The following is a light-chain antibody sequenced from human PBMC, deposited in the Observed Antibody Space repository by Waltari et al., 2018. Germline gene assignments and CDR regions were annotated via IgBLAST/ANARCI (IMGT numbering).Light chain of an antibody. CDR1: AVPNKY. Sequence: SYELTPPPSVSVSPGQAARIPCPGDAVPNKYPYWSQQKSGQAPVLVIYEDSKRPSGIPERFSGSSSGTTATLTLSGAQVEDEGDYYCYSTDSSDTHRVFGGGTKLTVL. J-gene: IGLJ3*02. CDR2: EDS. V-gene: IGLV3-10*01. CDR3: YSTDSSDTHRV.